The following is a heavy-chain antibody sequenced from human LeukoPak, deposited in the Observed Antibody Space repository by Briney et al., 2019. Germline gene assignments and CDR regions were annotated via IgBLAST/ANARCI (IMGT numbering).Heavy chain of an antibody. CDR3: ARVIRYFDWLPLDY. V-gene: IGHV3-30-3*01. J-gene: IGHJ4*02. CDR2: ISYDGSNK. D-gene: IGHD3-9*01. Sequence: GGSLRLSCAASGFTFSSYAMHWVRQAPGKGLEWVAVISYDGSNKYYADSVKGRFTISRDNSENTLYLQMNSLRAEDTAVYYCARVIRYFDWLPLDYWGQGTLVTVSS. CDR1: GFTFSSYA.